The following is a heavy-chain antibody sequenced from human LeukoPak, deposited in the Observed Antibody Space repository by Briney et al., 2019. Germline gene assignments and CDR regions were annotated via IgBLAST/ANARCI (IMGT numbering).Heavy chain of an antibody. V-gene: IGHV4-59*01. Sequence: PSETLSLTCTVSGGSISSYYWSWIRQPPGKGLEWIGYIYSSGNTNYNPSLRSRVTISVDTSKNHFSLKLSSVTAADTAVYYCARGGWRLDYWGQGTLVTVSS. CDR1: GGSISSYY. D-gene: IGHD2-15*01. J-gene: IGHJ4*02. CDR3: ARGGWRLDY. CDR2: IYSSGNT.